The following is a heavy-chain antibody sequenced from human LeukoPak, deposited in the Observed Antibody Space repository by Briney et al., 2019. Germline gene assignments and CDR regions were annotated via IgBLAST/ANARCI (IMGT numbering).Heavy chain of an antibody. CDR1: GYSINSDYY. CDR3: ARDRGTPAMKTNGRLDY. J-gene: IGHJ4*02. D-gene: IGHD2-8*01. Sequence: SETLSLTCIVSGYSINSDYYWGWIRQPPGKGLEWIGSIYYTGSTYYNPSLKSRVTIPVDTSKNYFSLKLSSVTAADTALYYCARDRGTPAMKTNGRLDYWGQGTLVTVSS. CDR2: IYYTGST. V-gene: IGHV4-38-2*02.